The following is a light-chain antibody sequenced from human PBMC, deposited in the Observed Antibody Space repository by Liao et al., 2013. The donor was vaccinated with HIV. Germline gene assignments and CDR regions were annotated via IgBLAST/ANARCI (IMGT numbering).Light chain of an antibody. Sequence: SYELTQPPSVSVAPGKTASITCGGDNIGTKNVHWYQQKPGQAPVLVIFYDNDRPSGIPERFSGSNSGNTATLSISRVEAGDEADYYCQVWDSNSDHPYVFGTGTRVTVL. J-gene: IGLJ1*01. CDR1: NIGTKN. CDR2: YDN. CDR3: QVWDSNSDHPYV. V-gene: IGLV3-21*01.